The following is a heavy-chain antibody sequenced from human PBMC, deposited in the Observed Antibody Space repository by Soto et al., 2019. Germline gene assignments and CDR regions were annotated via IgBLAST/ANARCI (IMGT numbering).Heavy chain of an antibody. CDR2: IWYDGSNK. Sequence: PGGSLRLSCAASGFTFSSYGMHWVRQAPGKGLEWVAVIWYDGSNKYYADSVKGRFTISRDNSKNTLYLQMNSLRAEDTAVYYCARDRQQQPAYYYYYGMDVWGQGTTVTVSS. CDR3: ARDRQQQPAYYYYYGMDV. D-gene: IGHD6-13*01. J-gene: IGHJ6*02. CDR1: GFTFSSYG. V-gene: IGHV3-33*01.